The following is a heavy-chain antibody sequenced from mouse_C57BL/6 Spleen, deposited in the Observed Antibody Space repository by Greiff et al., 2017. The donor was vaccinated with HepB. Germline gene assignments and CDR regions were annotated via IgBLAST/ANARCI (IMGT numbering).Heavy chain of an antibody. V-gene: IGHV1-26*01. CDR2: INPNNGGT. Sequence: VQLQQSGPKLVKPGASVKISCKASGYTFTDYYMNWVKQSHGKSLEWIGDINPNNGGTSYNQKFKGKATVTVDKSSSTAYMELRSLTSEDSAVYYCARCGSGSWGQGTTLTVSS. CDR3: ARCGSGS. J-gene: IGHJ2*01. CDR1: GYTFTDYY. D-gene: IGHD3-2*02.